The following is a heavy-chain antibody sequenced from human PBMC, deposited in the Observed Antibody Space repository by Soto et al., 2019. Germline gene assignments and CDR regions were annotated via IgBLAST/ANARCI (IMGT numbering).Heavy chain of an antibody. V-gene: IGHV3-NL1*01. J-gene: IGHJ4*02. D-gene: IGHD3-22*01. Sequence: QVQLVESGGGVVQPGRSLRLSCAASGFTFSNYGMHWVRQAPGKGLEWVSVIYTGGNTYYADSVKGRFTISRQTSNNTLYLQMSSLRTEDTAVYYCATSFADSSGYYDYWGQGTLVIVSS. CDR3: ATSFADSSGYYDY. CDR2: IYTGGNT. CDR1: GFTFSNYG.